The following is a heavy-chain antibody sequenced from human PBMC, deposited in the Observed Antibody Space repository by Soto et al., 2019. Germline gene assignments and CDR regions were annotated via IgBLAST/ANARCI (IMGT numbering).Heavy chain of an antibody. CDR2: ISAYNGNT. Sequence: ASVMVSCKASGYTFTSYGISWVRQAPGQGLEWMEWISAYNGNTNYAQKLQGRVTMTTDTSTSTAYMELRSLRSDDTAVYYCASPGYSSGWYGEEGFDYWGQGTLVTVSS. J-gene: IGHJ4*02. V-gene: IGHV1-18*01. CDR3: ASPGYSSGWYGEEGFDY. CDR1: GYTFTSYG. D-gene: IGHD6-19*01.